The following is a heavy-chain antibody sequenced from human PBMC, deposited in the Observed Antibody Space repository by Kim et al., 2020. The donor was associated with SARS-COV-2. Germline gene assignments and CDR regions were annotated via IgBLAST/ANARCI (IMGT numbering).Heavy chain of an antibody. J-gene: IGHJ4*02. Sequence: GGSLRLSCAASGFTFSAHQMTWVRQAPGKGLEWLDNIKEDGSAQYLADFVKGRFTISRDNAKNSLYLQMNSLRADDTAMYYCARWIHNNGWSPDYWGQGT. CDR3: ARWIHNNGWSPDY. CDR1: GFTFSAHQ. V-gene: IGHV3-7*01. D-gene: IGHD6-19*01. CDR2: IKEDGSAQ.